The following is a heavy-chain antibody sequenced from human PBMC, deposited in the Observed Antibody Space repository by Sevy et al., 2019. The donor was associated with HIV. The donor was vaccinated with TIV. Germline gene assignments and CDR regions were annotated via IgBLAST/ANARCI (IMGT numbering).Heavy chain of an antibody. J-gene: IGHJ6*02. CDR1: GFPFSNYA. CDR2: LIGGGSRT. D-gene: IGHD2-8*02. CDR3: AKRRVQSGLSGGGANFGMDV. V-gene: IGHV3-23*01. Sequence: GGSLRLSCAASGFPFSNYAMSWVRQAPGKGLEWVSTLIGGGSRTYYADSVSGRFIISRDNSRNTLYLQMNSLRAEDTAIYYCAKRRVQSGLSGGGANFGMDVCGRGTTVTVSS.